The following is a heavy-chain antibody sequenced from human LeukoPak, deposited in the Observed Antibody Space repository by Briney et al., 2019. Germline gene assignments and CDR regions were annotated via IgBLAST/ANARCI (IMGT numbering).Heavy chain of an antibody. CDR3: ARDRYFDWLLRTFYGMDV. Sequence: GGSLRLSCAASGFTFSSYWMSWVRQAPGKGLEWVANIKQDGSERYYVDSVKGRFTISRDNAKSSLYLQMNSLRAEDTAVYYCARDRYFDWLLRTFYGMDVWGKGTTVTVSS. V-gene: IGHV3-7*03. J-gene: IGHJ6*04. CDR2: IKQDGSER. CDR1: GFTFSSYW. D-gene: IGHD3-9*01.